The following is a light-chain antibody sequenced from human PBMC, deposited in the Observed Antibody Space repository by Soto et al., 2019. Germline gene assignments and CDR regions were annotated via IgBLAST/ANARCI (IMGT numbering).Light chain of an antibody. Sequence: IQMTQTPSSLFVYVGYRGTITFQAGQDISNYLQWFQQKPGKAPQXLIFDVSNLQTGVPSRFSGGGSGTDFALTISSLEPEDIATYYCQQYDRLPLTFGQGTRLEIK. J-gene: IGKJ5*01. CDR2: DVS. V-gene: IGKV1-33*01. CDR1: QDISNY. CDR3: QQYDRLPLT.